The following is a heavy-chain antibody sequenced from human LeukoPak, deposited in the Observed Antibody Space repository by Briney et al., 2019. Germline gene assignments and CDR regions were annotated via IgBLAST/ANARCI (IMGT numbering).Heavy chain of an antibody. V-gene: IGHV3-23*01. D-gene: IGHD5-18*01. CDR1: GGSFSGYY. CDR2: ISGSGGST. J-gene: IGHJ6*03. CDR3: AKADVDTAMVIAYYMDV. Sequence: ETLSLTCGVSGGSFSGYYWNWIRQSPGKGLEWVSAISGSGGSTYYADSVKGRFTISRDNSKNTLYLQMNSLRAEDTAVYYCAKADVDTAMVIAYYMDVWGKGTTVTVSS.